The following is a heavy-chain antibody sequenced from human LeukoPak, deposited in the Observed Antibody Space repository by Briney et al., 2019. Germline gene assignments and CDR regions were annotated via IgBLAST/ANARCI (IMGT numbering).Heavy chain of an antibody. J-gene: IGHJ3*02. D-gene: IGHD1-26*01. CDR3: ARAPIGRAYAFDI. CDR1: GLTLSSYW. CDR2: IKLDGSEK. V-gene: IGHV3-7*01. Sequence: PGGSLRLSCAASGLTLSSYWMTWVRQAPGKGLEWAANIKLDGSEKYYVNSVKGRFTISRDNAKNSLYLQMNSLRAEDTAVYYCARAPIGRAYAFDIWGQGTMVAVSS.